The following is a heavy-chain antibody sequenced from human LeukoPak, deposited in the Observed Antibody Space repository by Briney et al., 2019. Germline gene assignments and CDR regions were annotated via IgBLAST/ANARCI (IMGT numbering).Heavy chain of an antibody. CDR1: GFTFSSYW. CDR2: IKQDGSEK. J-gene: IGHJ4*02. D-gene: IGHD3-3*01. V-gene: IGHV3-7*01. CDR3: AGDTELRFLEWLFSFDY. Sequence: PGGSLRLSCAASGFTFSSYWMSWVRQAPGKGLEWVANIKQDGSEKYYVDSVKGRFTISRDNAKNSLYLQMNSLRAEDTAVYYCAGDTELRFLEWLFSFDYWGQGTLVTVSS.